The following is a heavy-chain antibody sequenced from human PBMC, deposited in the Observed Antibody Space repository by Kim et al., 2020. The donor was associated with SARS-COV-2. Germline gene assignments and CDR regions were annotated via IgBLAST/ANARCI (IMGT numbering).Heavy chain of an antibody. CDR2: ISGSGGST. J-gene: IGHJ4*02. CDR1: GFTFSSYA. Sequence: GGSLRLSCAASGFTFSSYAMSWVRQAPGKGLEWVSAISGSGGSTYYADSVKGRFTISRDNSKNTLYLQMNSLRAEDTAVYYCANDYYGSGNYLSLECLPDYWGQGTLVTVSS. D-gene: IGHD3-10*01. V-gene: IGHV3-23*01. CDR3: ANDYYGSGNYLSLECLPDY.